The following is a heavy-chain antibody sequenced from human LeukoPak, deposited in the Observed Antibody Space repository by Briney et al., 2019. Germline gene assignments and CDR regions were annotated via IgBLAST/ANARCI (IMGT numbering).Heavy chain of an antibody. J-gene: IGHJ4*02. CDR2: VNWNGGST. Sequence: GGSLRLSCAASGFTFDDNGMSWVRQAPGKGLEWVSGVNWNGGSTVYADSVKGRFTISRDNAKRSLYLQMNSPRAEDTAFYYCARAGYYGSGPYYFDFWGQGTLVTVSS. CDR1: GFTFDDNG. V-gene: IGHV3-20*04. D-gene: IGHD3-10*01. CDR3: ARAGYYGSGPYYFDF.